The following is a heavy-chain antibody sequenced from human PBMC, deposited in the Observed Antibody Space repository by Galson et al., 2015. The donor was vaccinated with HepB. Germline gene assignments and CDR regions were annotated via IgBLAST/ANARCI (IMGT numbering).Heavy chain of an antibody. CDR1: GDTFITYT. J-gene: IGHJ6*02. D-gene: IGHD6-19*01. CDR3: ARGGGAVAGSVYSVDV. V-gene: IGHV1-69*02. CDR2: IIPMLGIT. Sequence: SVKVSCKASGDTFITYTITWVRQAPGQGLEWMGRIIPMLGITDYAQKFQGRVTISADKSTSTAFMELSSLTSEDTAVYFSARGGGAVAGSVYSVDVWGQGTTVTVSS.